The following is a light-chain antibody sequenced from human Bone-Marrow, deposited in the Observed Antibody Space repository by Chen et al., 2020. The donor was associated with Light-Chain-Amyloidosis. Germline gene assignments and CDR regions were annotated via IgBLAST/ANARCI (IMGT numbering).Light chain of an antibody. Sequence: SYELTQPPSVSVSPGQTARLTCSGDDLPTKYVYWYQQKPGQAPVLVIHRDTERHSGLSERFSGARSGRTATLTIRGVRAEDEADYHCQSAESSGSYEVIFGGGTKLTVL. CDR3: QSAESSGSYEVI. CDR2: RDT. J-gene: IGLJ2*01. V-gene: IGLV3-25*03. CDR1: DLPTKY.